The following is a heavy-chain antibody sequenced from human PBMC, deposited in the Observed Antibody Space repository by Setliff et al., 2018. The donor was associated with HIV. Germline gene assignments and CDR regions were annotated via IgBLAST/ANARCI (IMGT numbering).Heavy chain of an antibody. CDR3: ARHPIHTYGYGAFDF. Sequence: HGESLTISCEGSGYSFSRYWIGWVRQMPGKGLEWMGVIYPGDSSSKYSPSFQGQVTISVDTSISTAYLQWNSLKASDTAIYYCARHPIHTYGYGAFDFWGRGTLVTVSS. V-gene: IGHV5-51*01. CDR2: IYPGDSSS. J-gene: IGHJ4*02. D-gene: IGHD5-18*01. CDR1: GYSFSRYW.